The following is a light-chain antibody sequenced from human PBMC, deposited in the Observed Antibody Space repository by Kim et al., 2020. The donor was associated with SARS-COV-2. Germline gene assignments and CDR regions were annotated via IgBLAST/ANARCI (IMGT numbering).Light chain of an antibody. CDR2: ATS. CDR3: QQFASSPYT. CDR1: QTVTSNS. Sequence: SPGERATVSCRASQTVTSNSLAWYQQRPGQAPRVLIYATSSRAVDIPDRFAGSGSGTDFTLTISRVEPEDFAVYYCQQFASSPYTFGQGTKLEI. J-gene: IGKJ2*01. V-gene: IGKV3-20*01.